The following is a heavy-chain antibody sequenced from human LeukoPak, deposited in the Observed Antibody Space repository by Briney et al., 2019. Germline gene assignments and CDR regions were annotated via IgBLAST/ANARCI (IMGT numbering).Heavy chain of an antibody. J-gene: IGHJ4*02. CDR3: ASGTIVGARGADN. Sequence: GGSLRLSCAASGFTFSSYNMKWVRQAPGKALEWVSSISGSSYHIYYADSVKGRFTISRDNANNLLYLQMNSLRAEDTAVYYCASGTIVGARGADNWGQGTLVTVSS. CDR1: GFTFSSYN. D-gene: IGHD1-26*01. CDR2: ISGSSYHI. V-gene: IGHV3-21*01.